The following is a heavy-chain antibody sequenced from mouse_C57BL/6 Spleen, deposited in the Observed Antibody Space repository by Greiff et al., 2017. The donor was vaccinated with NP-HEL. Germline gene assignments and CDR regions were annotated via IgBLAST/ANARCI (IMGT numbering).Heavy chain of an antibody. CDR3: ARIKKIVATYFDY. J-gene: IGHJ2*01. Sequence: QVQLQQPGAELVKAGASVKMSCKASGYTFTSYWMHWVKQRLGQGLEWFAETNPTNGRTYYNEKFKSKATLTADKSSSTAYMLLSGTTFEDSAVYYCARIKKIVATYFDYWRQGTTLTVSS. CDR1: GYTFTSYW. D-gene: IGHD1-1*01. CDR2: TNPTNGRT. V-gene: IGHV1S81*02.